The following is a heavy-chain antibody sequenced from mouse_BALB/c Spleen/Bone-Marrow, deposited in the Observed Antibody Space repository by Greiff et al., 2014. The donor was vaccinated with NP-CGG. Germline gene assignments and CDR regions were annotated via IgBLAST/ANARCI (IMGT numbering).Heavy chain of an antibody. J-gene: IGHJ2*01. CDR2: IYPYNGGT. V-gene: IGHV1S29*02. Sequence: EVKLMESGPELVKPGASVKISCKASGYTFTDYNMHWVKQSHGKSLEWIGYIYPYNGGTGYNQKFKSKATLTVDNSSSTAYMELRSLTSEDSAVYYCANWDVNSSPFDCWGQGTTLTVSS. CDR1: GYTFTDYN. D-gene: IGHD4-1*02. CDR3: ANWDVNSSPFDC.